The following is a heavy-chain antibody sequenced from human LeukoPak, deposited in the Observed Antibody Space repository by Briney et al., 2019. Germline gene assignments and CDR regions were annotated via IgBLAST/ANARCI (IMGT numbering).Heavy chain of an antibody. D-gene: IGHD2-8*01. CDR3: ARGLPLGYCTYGVCYPPKHFDF. Sequence: GASVKVSCKASGYTFTSYGISWVRQAPGQGLEWMGWVNPKTGNTGYKQKFQARVTITSDTSITTAYMELSSLTSDDTAVYFCARGLPLGYCTYGVCYPPKHFDFWGQGTLVTVSS. CDR2: VNPKTGNT. CDR1: GYTFTSYG. V-gene: IGHV1-8*03. J-gene: IGHJ4*02.